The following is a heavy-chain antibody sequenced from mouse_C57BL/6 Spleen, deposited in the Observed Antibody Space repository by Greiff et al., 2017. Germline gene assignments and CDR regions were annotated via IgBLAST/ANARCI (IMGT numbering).Heavy chain of an antibody. Sequence: VQLQQSGTVLARPGASVTMSCKTSGYTFTSYWMHWVKQRPGQGLEWIGAISPGNSDTSYNQKFKGKAKLTAFTSASTAYMELSSLTNEDSAVYYCTRRRLGYYAMDYWGQGTSVTVAS. J-gene: IGHJ4*01. D-gene: IGHD3-3*01. CDR3: TRRRLGYYAMDY. CDR1: GYTFTSYW. CDR2: ISPGNSDT. V-gene: IGHV1-5*01.